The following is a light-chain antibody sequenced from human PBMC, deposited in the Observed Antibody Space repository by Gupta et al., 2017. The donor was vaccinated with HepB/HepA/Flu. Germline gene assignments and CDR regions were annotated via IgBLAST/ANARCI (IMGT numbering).Light chain of an antibody. V-gene: IGKV3-20*01. CDR2: GIS. CDR3: QQYDGSRLT. J-gene: IGKJ4*01. CDR1: QSISINY. Sequence: ESVFTQSPGTLSLSLWERATLSCRASQSISINYLAWYQQKPGQAPRLLIYGISSRATGIPDRFSGSGSATDFTLTISGLEPEDFAVYYCQQYDGSRLTFGGGTRVEI.